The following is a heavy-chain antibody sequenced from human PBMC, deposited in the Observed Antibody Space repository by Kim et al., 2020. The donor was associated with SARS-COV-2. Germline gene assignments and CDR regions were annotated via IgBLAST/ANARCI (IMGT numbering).Heavy chain of an antibody. CDR2: T. V-gene: IGHV3-53*01. CDR3: ARDLNYYGMDV. Sequence: TYSAESAKGRFTISRDNAKNTLYLQMNSLRAEDTAVYYCARDLNYYGMDVWGQGTTVTVSS. J-gene: IGHJ6*02.